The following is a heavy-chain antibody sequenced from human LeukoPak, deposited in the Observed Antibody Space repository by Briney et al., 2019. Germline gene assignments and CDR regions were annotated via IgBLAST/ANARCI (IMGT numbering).Heavy chain of an antibody. CDR3: ARAGGSFSYYDILTASPWVYFDY. Sequence: SVKVSCKASGGTFSSYAISWVRQAPGQGLEWMGGIIPIFGTANYAQKFQGRVTITADESTSTAYMELSSLRSEDTAVYYCARAGGSFSYYDILTASPWVYFDYWGQGTLVTVSS. CDR2: IIPIFGTA. CDR1: GGTFSSYA. J-gene: IGHJ4*02. V-gene: IGHV1-69*13. D-gene: IGHD3-9*01.